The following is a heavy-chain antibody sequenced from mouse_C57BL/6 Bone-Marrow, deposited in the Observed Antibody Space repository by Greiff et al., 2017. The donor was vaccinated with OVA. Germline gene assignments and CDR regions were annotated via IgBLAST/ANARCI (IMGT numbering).Heavy chain of an antibody. J-gene: IGHJ2*01. CDR2: IYPRSGNT. D-gene: IGHD2-3*01. Sequence: LVESGAELARPGASVKLSCKASGYTFTSYGISWVKQRTGQGLEWIGEIYPRSGNTYYNEKFKGKATLTADKSSSTAYMELRSLTSEDSAVYFCANGGYYSFDYWGQGTTLTVSS. CDR3: ANGGYYSFDY. CDR1: GYTFTSYG. V-gene: IGHV1-81*01.